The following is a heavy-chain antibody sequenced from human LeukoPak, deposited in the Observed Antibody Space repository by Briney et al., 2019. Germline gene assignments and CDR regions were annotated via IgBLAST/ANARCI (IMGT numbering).Heavy chain of an antibody. CDR2: INPNSGVT. CDR1: GYTFTGYY. J-gene: IGHJ4*02. V-gene: IGHV1-2*02. Sequence: ASVKVSCKASGYTFTGYYINWVRQAPGQGLEWMGWINPNSGVTNYAQKFQGRVTMTRDTSISTAYMDLRRLRSDDTAVYYCATDLQGSGTLRAWGQGTLVTVSS. D-gene: IGHD3-10*01. CDR3: ATDLQGSGTLRA.